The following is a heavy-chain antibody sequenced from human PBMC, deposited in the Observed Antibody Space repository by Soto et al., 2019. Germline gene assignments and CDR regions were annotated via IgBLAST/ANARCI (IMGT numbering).Heavy chain of an antibody. V-gene: IGHV3-23*01. CDR1: GFTFTSYA. J-gene: IGHJ5*02. D-gene: IGHD6-13*01. Sequence: EVQLLESGGGLVQPGGSLRLSCAASGFTFTSYAMSWVRQAPGKGLEWVSGITAHADRTFYADSVKGRFTVSRENAQNTLYLPMNSLRAEDTAIYYCAKDPLSYSSSWYPNWFGPWGQGTLVTVSS. CDR2: ITAHADRT. CDR3: AKDPLSYSSSWYPNWFGP.